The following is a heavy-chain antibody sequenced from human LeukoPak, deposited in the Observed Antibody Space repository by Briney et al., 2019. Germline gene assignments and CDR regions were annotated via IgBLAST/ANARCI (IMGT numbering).Heavy chain of an antibody. D-gene: IGHD6-19*01. J-gene: IGHJ5*02. CDR3: ARQKAGNCFDP. CDR2: IYTSGSN. Sequence: SETLSLTCTVSGGSISSDYWSWIRQPPGKGLEWIGYIYTSGSNHHNPSLKSRVTISGDTSKNQFSLKLSSVTAADTAVYYCARQKAGNCFDPWGQGTPVTVSS. CDR1: GGSISSDY. V-gene: IGHV4-4*09.